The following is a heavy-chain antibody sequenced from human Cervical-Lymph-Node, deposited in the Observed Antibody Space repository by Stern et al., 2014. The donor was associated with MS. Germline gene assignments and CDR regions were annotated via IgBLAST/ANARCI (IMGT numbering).Heavy chain of an antibody. CDR2: IYYSGNT. D-gene: IGHD5-12*01. V-gene: IGHV4-59*01. CDR1: GGSISTYS. Sequence: QVQLQESGPGLVKPSETLSLTCLISGGSISTYSWSWVRQPPGQGLEWIGYIYYSGNTNYNPSLKSRVAMSVDTSKNQFSLNLGSVTAADTAVYYCARDDGYSGYDSWGQGTLVTVSS. CDR3: ARDDGYSGYDS. J-gene: IGHJ4*02.